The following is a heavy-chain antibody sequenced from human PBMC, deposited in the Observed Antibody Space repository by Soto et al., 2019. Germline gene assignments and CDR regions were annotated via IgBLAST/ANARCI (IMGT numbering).Heavy chain of an antibody. Sequence: EVQLVESGGGLVKPGGSLRLSCAASGFTFFTAWMSWVGQAPGRGLEWVGRIKSKTDGGTADYAAPVKGRFTISRDDSKKTLYRQMDSLKTEYTGVYYCTTDLSISIYGVVTGLDYWGLGTLVTVSS. CDR1: GFTFFTAW. D-gene: IGHD3-3*01. CDR2: IKSKTDGGTA. V-gene: IGHV3-15*01. J-gene: IGHJ4*02. CDR3: TTDLSISIYGVVTGLDY.